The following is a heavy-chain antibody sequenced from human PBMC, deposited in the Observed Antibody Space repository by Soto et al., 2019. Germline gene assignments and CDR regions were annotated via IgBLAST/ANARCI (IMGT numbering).Heavy chain of an antibody. CDR2: ISYDGSNK. J-gene: IGHJ6*02. D-gene: IGHD3-9*01. V-gene: IGHV3-30-3*01. Sequence: GGSLRLSCAASGFTFSSYAMHWVRQAPGKGLEWVAVISYDGSNKYYADSVKGRFTISRDNSKNTLYLQMNSLRAEDTAVYYCARENDILTGPFVFYYGMDVWGQGTTVTVSS. CDR3: ARENDILTGPFVFYYGMDV. CDR1: GFTFSSYA.